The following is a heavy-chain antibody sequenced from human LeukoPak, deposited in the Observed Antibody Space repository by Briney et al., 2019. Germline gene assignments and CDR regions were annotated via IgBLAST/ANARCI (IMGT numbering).Heavy chain of an antibody. J-gene: IGHJ4*02. CDR1: GGSISSSSYY. Sequence: SETLSLTCTVSGGSISSSSYYWGWIRQPPGKGLEWIGSIYGSGSTYYNPTLKSRVTISVDTSKNQFSLELSSVTAADTAVYYCARHVAAAIDYWGQGTLVTVSS. CDR2: IYGSGST. V-gene: IGHV4-39*01. D-gene: IGHD6-13*01. CDR3: ARHVAAAIDY.